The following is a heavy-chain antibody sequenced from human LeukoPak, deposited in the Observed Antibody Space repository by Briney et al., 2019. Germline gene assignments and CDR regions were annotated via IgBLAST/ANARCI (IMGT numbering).Heavy chain of an antibody. CDR3: ARRGPAGSSSSGMDV. Sequence: SQTLSLTCAISGDSVSSNIAAWNWIRQSPWRGLEWLGRTYYRSKWYNDYAVSVKSRISINPDTSKNEFSLQLNSVTPEDTAVYYCARRGPAGSSSSGMDVWGQGTTVTVSS. CDR2: TYYRSKWYN. V-gene: IGHV6-1*01. D-gene: IGHD6-6*01. J-gene: IGHJ6*02. CDR1: GDSVSSNIAA.